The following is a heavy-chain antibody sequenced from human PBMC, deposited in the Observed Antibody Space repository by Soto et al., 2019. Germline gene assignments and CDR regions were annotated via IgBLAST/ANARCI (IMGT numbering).Heavy chain of an antibody. Sequence: VSGPTLVNPTQTLTLTCTFSGFSLRTPGVGVGWIRQPPGKALEWLGILYWSDDKRFNPSLKSRVSIAKDTSRNQVVLTMTNMDPVDTATYYCAHRGYNFWSNLDTYYFDYWGQGTLVTVSS. CDR3: AHRGYNFWSNLDTYYFDY. D-gene: IGHD3-3*01. CDR1: GFSLRTPGVG. CDR2: LYWSDDK. V-gene: IGHV2-5*01. J-gene: IGHJ4*02.